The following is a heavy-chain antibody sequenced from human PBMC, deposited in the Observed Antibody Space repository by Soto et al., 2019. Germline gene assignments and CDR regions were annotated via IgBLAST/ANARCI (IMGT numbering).Heavy chain of an antibody. CDR1: GGSISSGGYS. CDR2: IYHSGTT. Sequence: PSETLSLTCAVSGGSISSGGYSWSWIRQPPGKGLEWIGYIYHSGTTYYNPSLKGRVTISVDTSQNQFSLKLSSVTAADTAVYYCARVPSPWGQGTLVTVS. V-gene: IGHV4-30-2*05. J-gene: IGHJ5*02. CDR3: ARVPSP.